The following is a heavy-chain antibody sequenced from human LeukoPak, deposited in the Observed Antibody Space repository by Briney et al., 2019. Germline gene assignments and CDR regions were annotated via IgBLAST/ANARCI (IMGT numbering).Heavy chain of an antibody. J-gene: IGHJ4*02. V-gene: IGHV1-69*13. CDR3: ARDNEEWLVRDFDY. CDR1: GGTFSSYA. D-gene: IGHD6-19*01. Sequence: SVKVSCKASGGTFSSYAISWVRQAPGQGLEWMGGIIPIFGTANYAQKFQGRVTITADESTSTAYMELSSLRSEDTAVYYCARDNEEWLVRDFDYWGQGTLVTVSS. CDR2: IIPIFGTA.